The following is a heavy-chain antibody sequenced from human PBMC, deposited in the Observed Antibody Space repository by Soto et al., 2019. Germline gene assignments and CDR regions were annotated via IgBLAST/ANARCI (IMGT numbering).Heavy chain of an antibody. CDR1: GFTFSSYS. CDR2: ISSSSSTI. CDR3: ARIFSTVVTDAFDI. D-gene: IGHD2-15*01. Sequence: GGSLRLSCAASGFTFSSYSMNWVRQAPGKGLEWVSYISSSSSTIYYADSVKGRFTISRDNAKNSLYLQMNSLRAEDTAVYYCARIFSTVVTDAFDIWGQGTMVTVSS. J-gene: IGHJ3*02. V-gene: IGHV3-48*04.